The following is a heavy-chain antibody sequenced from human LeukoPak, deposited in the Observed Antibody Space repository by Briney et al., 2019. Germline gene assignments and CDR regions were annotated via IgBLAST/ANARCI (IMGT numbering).Heavy chain of an antibody. D-gene: IGHD3-3*01. CDR1: GDSISRDY. J-gene: IGHJ4*02. Sequence: KPSETLSLTCTVSGDSISRDYWNWIRQPPGKGLEWIGYINYSGSTNYNPSLKSRVAISKDTSKNQFSLNLSASAVKGFWSGPIDYWGQGTLVTVSS. V-gene: IGHV4-59*01. CDR2: INYSGST. CDR3: DY.